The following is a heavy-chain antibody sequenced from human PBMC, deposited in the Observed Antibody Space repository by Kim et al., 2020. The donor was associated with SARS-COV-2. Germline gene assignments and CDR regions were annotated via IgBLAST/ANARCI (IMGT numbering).Heavy chain of an antibody. D-gene: IGHD3-22*01. CDR3: ARAPKYYYDSSGYYDGDFDY. Sequence: GGSLRLSCAASGLTFSSYGMHWVRQAPGKGLEWVAVISYDGSNKYYADSVKGRFTISRDNSKNTLYLQMNSLRAEDTAVYYCARAPKYYYDSSGYYDGDFDYWGQGTLVTVSS. CDR2: ISYDGSNK. J-gene: IGHJ4*02. V-gene: IGHV3-33*05. CDR1: GLTFSSYG.